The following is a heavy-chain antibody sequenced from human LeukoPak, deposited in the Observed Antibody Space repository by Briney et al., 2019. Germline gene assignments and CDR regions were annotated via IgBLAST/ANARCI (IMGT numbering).Heavy chain of an antibody. CDR1: GFSISTYT. D-gene: IGHD6-6*01. Sequence: RSGGSLRLSCAASGFSISTYTMHWVRQAPGKGLEWVAVISYDGSNTYYADSVKGRFTISRDISKNTLSLQMNGLRAEDTAFYYCARVRGMAARPVLLPDFHHWGQGALVTVS. CDR2: ISYDGSNT. CDR3: ARVRGMAARPVLLPDFHH. V-gene: IGHV3-30*04. J-gene: IGHJ4*02.